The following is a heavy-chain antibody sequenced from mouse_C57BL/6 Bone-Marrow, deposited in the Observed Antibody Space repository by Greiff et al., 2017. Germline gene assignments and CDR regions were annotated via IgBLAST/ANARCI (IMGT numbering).Heavy chain of an antibody. Sequence: QVQLKQSGPELVKPGASVKLSCKASGYTFTSYDINWVKQRPGQGLEWIGWIYPRDGSTKYNEKFKGKATLTVDTSASTANMELHSLTSEASAVYFCSRDYGSSYWYFDVWGTGTTVTVSA. D-gene: IGHD1-1*01. CDR3: SRDYGSSYWYFDV. CDR2: IYPRDGST. CDR1: GYTFTSYD. V-gene: IGHV1-85*01. J-gene: IGHJ1*03.